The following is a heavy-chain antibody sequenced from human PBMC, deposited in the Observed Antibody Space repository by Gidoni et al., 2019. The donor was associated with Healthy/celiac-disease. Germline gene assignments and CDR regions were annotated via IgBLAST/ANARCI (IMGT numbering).Heavy chain of an antibody. D-gene: IGHD6-19*01. V-gene: IGHV3-74*01. CDR2: INSDGSST. Sequence: EVQLVESGGGLVQPGGSLRLSCAASGFTFSSYWMHWVRQAPGKGLVWVSRINSDGSSTSYADSVKGRFTSSRDNAKNTLYLQMNSLRAEDTAVYYCARDKGIAVAGDYYYYGMDVWGQGTTVTVSS. CDR1: GFTFSSYW. CDR3: ARDKGIAVAGDYYYYGMDV. J-gene: IGHJ6*02.